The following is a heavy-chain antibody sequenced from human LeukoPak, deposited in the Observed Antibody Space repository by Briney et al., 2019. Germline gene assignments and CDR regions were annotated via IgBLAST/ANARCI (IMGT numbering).Heavy chain of an antibody. J-gene: IGHJ4*02. V-gene: IGHV4-39*01. D-gene: IGHD6-13*01. CDR2: MYSSGST. CDR1: GGSIRSTSYY. Sequence: PSETLSLTCTVSGGSIRSTSYYWGWIRQPPGKGLEWIGNMYSSGSTYCNPSLKSRVTISVDTSKNQFSLKLSSVTAADTAVYYCARSSEQLVTFDYWGQGTLVTVSS. CDR3: ARSSEQLVTFDY.